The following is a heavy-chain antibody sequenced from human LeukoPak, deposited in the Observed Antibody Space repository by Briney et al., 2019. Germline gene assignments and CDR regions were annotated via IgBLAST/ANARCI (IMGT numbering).Heavy chain of an antibody. D-gene: IGHD2-2*01. J-gene: IGHJ5*02. CDR1: GFTFSSYS. V-gene: IGHV3-21*01. CDR2: ISSSSSYI. Sequence: GGSLRLSCAASGFTFSSYSMNWVRQAPGKGLEWVSSISSSSSYICYADSVKGRFTISRDNAKNSLYLQMNSLRAEDTAVYYCARGNRHCSSTSCYADWFDPWGQGTLVTVSS. CDR3: ARGNRHCSSTSCYADWFDP.